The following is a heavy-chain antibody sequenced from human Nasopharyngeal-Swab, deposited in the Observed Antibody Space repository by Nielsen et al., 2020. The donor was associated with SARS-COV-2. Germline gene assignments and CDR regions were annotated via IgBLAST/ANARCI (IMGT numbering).Heavy chain of an antibody. CDR1: GFTFGTFA. J-gene: IGHJ3*02. Sequence: GESLKISCGTSGFTFGTFAMGWVRQASGKGLEWVSVISGSGASTYYGDSVKGRFVISRDNSKNNLYLQMNNLKVEDAAIYYCVKKGQQWLADDAFDTWGQGTLVTTSS. D-gene: IGHD6-19*01. CDR3: VKKGQQWLADDAFDT. V-gene: IGHV3-23*02. CDR2: ISGSGAST.